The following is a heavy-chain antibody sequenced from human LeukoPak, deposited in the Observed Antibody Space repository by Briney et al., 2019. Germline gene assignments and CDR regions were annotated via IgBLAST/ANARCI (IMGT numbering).Heavy chain of an antibody. J-gene: IGHJ4*02. Sequence: GGSLRLSCETAGFTFSSYVMHWVRRTPGKGLVWVSRISHDGIISYADSVKGRFSISRDNPKNTLYLHMHSLRADDTAVYYCAREEEMATNTDYWGQGTLVTVSS. V-gene: IGHV3-74*01. CDR2: ISHDGII. D-gene: IGHD5-24*01. CDR3: AREEEMATNTDY. CDR1: GFTFSSYV.